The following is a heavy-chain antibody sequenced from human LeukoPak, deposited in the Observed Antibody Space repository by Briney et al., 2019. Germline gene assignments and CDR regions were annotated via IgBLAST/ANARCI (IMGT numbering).Heavy chain of an antibody. J-gene: IGHJ4*02. CDR1: GGSISSGGYY. Sequence: SQILSLTCTVSGGSISSGGYYWSWIRQPPGKGLEWIGYIYHSGSTYYNPSLKSRVTISVDRSKNQFSLKLSSVTAADTAVYYCARDRELYDILTGYYFFDYWGQGTLVTVSS. D-gene: IGHD3-9*01. V-gene: IGHV4-30-2*01. CDR2: IYHSGST. CDR3: ARDRELYDILTGYYFFDY.